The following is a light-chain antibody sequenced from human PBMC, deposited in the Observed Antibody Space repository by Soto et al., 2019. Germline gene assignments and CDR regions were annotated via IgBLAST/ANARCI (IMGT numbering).Light chain of an antibody. Sequence: DIQLTQSPSSLSASVGDRVTIVCRASQSVSSILNWYRHKPVKAAELLIYDASSLPTGVPSRFSGSGSGSDFTLTISSLQPEYLATYYCQQSDRTHTLGQASKLEIK. J-gene: IGKJ2*01. CDR3: QQSDRTHT. V-gene: IGKV1-39*01. CDR1: QSVSSI. CDR2: DAS.